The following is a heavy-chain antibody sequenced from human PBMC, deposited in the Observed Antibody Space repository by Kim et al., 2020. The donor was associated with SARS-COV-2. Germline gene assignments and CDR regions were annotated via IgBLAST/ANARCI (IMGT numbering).Heavy chain of an antibody. J-gene: IGHJ4*02. Sequence: AESLKDLFTISRDKSKNTLYLLRNSLRSEDTAVYYCAKVRIQLWATDFDYWGQGTLVTVSS. CDR3: AKVRIQLWATDFDY. V-gene: IGHV3-23*01. D-gene: IGHD5-18*01.